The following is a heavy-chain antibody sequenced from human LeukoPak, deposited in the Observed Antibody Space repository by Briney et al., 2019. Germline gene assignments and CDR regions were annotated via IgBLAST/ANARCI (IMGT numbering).Heavy chain of an antibody. V-gene: IGHV3-11*04. Sequence: PGGSLRLSCAASGLKFSDYYMSWIRQAPGKGLEWVSYISSSGSSIYYADSVKGRFTISRDNAKKSLYLQMNSLRAEDTAVYYCARVPPVVPAATSFDYWGQGTLVTVSS. J-gene: IGHJ4*02. CDR3: ARVPPVVPAATSFDY. CDR2: ISSSGSSI. D-gene: IGHD2-2*01. CDR1: GLKFSDYY.